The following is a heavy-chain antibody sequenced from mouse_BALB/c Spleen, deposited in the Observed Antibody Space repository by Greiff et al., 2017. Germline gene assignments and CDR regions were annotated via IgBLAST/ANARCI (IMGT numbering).Heavy chain of an antibody. J-gene: IGHJ4*01. CDR2: ISSGGST. CDR1: GFTFSSYA. V-gene: IGHV5-6-5*01. CDR3: ARVRYGNYDYAMDY. D-gene: IGHD2-1*01. Sequence: EVKLMESGGGLVKPGGSLKLSCAASGFTFSSYAMSWVRQTPEKRLEWVASISSGGSTYYPDSVKGRFTISRDNARNILYLQMNSLRSEDTAMYYCARVRYGNYDYAMDYWGQGTSVTVSS.